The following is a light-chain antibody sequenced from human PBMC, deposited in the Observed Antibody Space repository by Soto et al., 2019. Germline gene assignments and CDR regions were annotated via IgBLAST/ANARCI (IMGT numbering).Light chain of an antibody. V-gene: IGLV2-14*01. J-gene: IGLJ2*01. Sequence: QSALTQPAAVSGSPGQSITISCTGTSSDVGAYNYVSWYQQHPGKAPKLMIYDVSHRPAGVSHRFSGSKSGNTASLTISGLQAEDEADYYCSSYPSSTTVVFGGGTKLTVL. CDR3: SSYPSSTTVV. CDR2: DVS. CDR1: SSDVGAYNY.